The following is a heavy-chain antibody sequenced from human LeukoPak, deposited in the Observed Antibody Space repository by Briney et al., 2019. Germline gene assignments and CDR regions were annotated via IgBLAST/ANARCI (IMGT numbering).Heavy chain of an antibody. CDR2: INSDGSNR. D-gene: IGHD5-18*01. V-gene: IGHV3-74*03. J-gene: IGHJ4*02. CDR3: ATSQRGYIYGFMGY. CDR1: GFTFSSYS. Sequence: HAGGSLRLSCAASGFTFSSYSMNWVRQVPGKGLVWVSRINSDGSNRKYADSVKGRFTISRDNAENTLYLQMNSLRAEDTAVYYCATSQRGYIYGFMGYWGQGTLVTVSS.